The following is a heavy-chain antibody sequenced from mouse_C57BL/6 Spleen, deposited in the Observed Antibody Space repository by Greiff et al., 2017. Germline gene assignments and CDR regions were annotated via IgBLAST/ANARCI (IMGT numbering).Heavy chain of an antibody. CDR3: ARQGDGYDAMDY. CDR2: ISIGGSYT. J-gene: IGHJ4*01. V-gene: IGHV5-6*01. D-gene: IGHD2-3*01. CDR1: GFPFSSYG. Sequence: EVKLMESGGDLVKPGGSLKLSCAASGFPFSSYGMSWVRQTPDKRLEWVATISIGGSYTYYPDSVKGRFTISRDNAKNTLYLQMSSLKSEDTAMYYCARQGDGYDAMDYWGQGTSVTVSS.